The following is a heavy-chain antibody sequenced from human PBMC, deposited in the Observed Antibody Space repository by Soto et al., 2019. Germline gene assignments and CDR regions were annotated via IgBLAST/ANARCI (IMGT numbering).Heavy chain of an antibody. V-gene: IGHV2-26*01. CDR3: ARISTAMVPDFPPYYFDY. J-gene: IGHJ4*02. CDR2: IFSNDEK. Sequence: GSGPTLVNPTETLTLTCTVSGFSLSNARMGVSWIRQPPGKALEWLAHIFSNDEKSYSTSLKSRLTISKDTSKSQVVLTMTNMDPVDTATYYCARISTAMVPDFPPYYFDYWGQGTLVTVSS. CDR1: GFSLSNARMG. D-gene: IGHD5-18*01.